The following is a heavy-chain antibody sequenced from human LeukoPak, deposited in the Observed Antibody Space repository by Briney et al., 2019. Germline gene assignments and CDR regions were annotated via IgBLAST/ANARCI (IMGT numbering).Heavy chain of an antibody. J-gene: IGHJ6*04. CDR2: ISGGST. Sequence: GGSLRLSCAASGFTVSSNEMSWVRQAPGKGLEWVSSISGGSTYYADSRKGRFTISRDNSKNTLHLQMNSLRAEDTAVYYCAELGITMIGGVWGKGTTVTVSS. CDR3: AELGITMIGGV. V-gene: IGHV3-38-3*01. CDR1: GFTVSSNE. D-gene: IGHD3-10*02.